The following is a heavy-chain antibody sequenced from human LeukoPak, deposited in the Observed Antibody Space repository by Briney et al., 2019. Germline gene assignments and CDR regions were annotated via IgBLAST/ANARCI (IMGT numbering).Heavy chain of an antibody. CDR2: ISGSGGST. CDR1: GFPFSSYA. J-gene: IGHJ4*02. D-gene: IGHD6-13*01. V-gene: IGHV3-23*01. Sequence: PGGSLRLSCVVSGFPFSSYAMSWVRQAPGKGLEWVSAISGSGGSTYYADSVKGRFTISRDNSKNTLYLQMNSLRAEDTAVYYCAKAAAGHDCFDYWGQGTLVTVSS. CDR3: AKAAAGHDCFDY.